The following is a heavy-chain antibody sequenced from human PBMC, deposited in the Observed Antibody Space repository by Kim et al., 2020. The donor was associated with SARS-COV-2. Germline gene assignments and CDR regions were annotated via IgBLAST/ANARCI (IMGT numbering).Heavy chain of an antibody. J-gene: IGHJ4*02. CDR3: AKSNVGFRTITDY. V-gene: IGHV3-23*01. D-gene: IGHD2-15*01. Sequence: YADSVKGRFTISRDNSKNTLYLQMNSLRAEDTAVYYCAKSNVGFRTITDYWGQGTLVTVSS.